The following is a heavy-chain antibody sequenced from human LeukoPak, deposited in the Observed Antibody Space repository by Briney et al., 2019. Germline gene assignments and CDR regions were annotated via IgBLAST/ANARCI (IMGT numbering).Heavy chain of an antibody. CDR2: INPNSGGT. CDR1: GYTFTGYY. Sequence: EASVKVSCKASGYTFTGYYIHWVRQAPGQGLEWMGWINPNSGGTNYAQKFQGRVTMTRDTSISTAYMELSRLRSDDTAVYYCTRDHCTRSSCYEDYYHGMDVWGQGTTVTVSS. V-gene: IGHV1-2*02. D-gene: IGHD2-2*01. J-gene: IGHJ6*02. CDR3: TRDHCTRSSCYEDYYHGMDV.